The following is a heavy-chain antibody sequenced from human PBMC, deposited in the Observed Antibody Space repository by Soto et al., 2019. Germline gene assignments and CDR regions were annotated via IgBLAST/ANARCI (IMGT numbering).Heavy chain of an antibody. CDR1: GGTFSTYT. V-gene: IGHV1-69*08. CDR3: ATELFGGGYYYYYPDV. D-gene: IGHD3-10*01. CDR2: IIPMLDMA. J-gene: IGHJ6*03. Sequence: QVQLVQSGAEVKKPGSSVKVSCKASGGTFSTYTISWVRQAPGQGLEWMGRIIPMLDMADYAQKFQGRVTITADNSPSTAYTELSNLRSEDTAVYYCATELFGGGYYYYYPDVWGKGTAVTVSS.